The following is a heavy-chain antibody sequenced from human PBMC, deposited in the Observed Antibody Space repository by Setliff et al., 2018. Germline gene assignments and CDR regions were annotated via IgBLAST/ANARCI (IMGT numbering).Heavy chain of an antibody. CDR2: IYYSGST. CDR1: RGSISSHY. J-gene: IGHJ4*02. Sequence: PSETLSLTCTVSRGSISSHYWSWIRQPPGKGLEWIGSIYYSGSTNYNPSLKSRVTISLDTSKNQFSLKLSSVTAADTAVYYCARVPKEYQLLLYFDYWGQGTLGTVSS. D-gene: IGHD2-2*01. CDR3: ARVPKEYQLLLYFDY. V-gene: IGHV4-59*11.